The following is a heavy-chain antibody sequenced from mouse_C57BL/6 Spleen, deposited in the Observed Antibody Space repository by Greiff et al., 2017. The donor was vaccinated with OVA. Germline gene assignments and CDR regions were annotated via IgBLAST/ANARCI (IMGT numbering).Heavy chain of an antibody. J-gene: IGHJ4*01. CDR1: GFTFTDYY. Sequence: EVQLVESGGGLVQPGGSLSLSCAASGFTFTDYYMSWVRQPPGKALEWLGFIRNKANGYTTEYSASVKGRFTISRDNSQSILYLQMNALRAEDSATYYCARYAPGSYYGSSYENYAMDYWGQGTSVTVSS. CDR2: IRNKANGYTT. V-gene: IGHV7-3*01. CDR3: ARYAPGSYYGSSYENYAMDY. D-gene: IGHD1-1*01.